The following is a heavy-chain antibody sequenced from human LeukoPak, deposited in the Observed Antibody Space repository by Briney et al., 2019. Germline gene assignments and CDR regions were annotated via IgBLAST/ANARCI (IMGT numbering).Heavy chain of an antibody. CDR1: GGTFSSYA. CDR3: ARDCTNGVCYLGY. V-gene: IGHV1-69*01. Sequence: SVKVSCKASGGTFSSYAISWVRQAPGQGLEWMGGIIPIFGTANYAQKFQGGVTITADESTSTAYMELSSLRSEDTAVYYCARDCTNGVCYLGYWGQGTLVTVSS. CDR2: IIPIFGTA. J-gene: IGHJ4*02. D-gene: IGHD2-8*01.